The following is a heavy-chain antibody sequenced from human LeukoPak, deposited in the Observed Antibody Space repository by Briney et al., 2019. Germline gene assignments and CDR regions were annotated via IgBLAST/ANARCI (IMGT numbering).Heavy chain of an antibody. CDR3: ARTEYHYYYMDV. J-gene: IGHJ6*03. V-gene: IGHV1-46*01. Sequence: GASVKDSCKASGYTFTDYYVHWVRQAPGQGLEWLGMITPNIGSTTYAQKFQGRITMTSDKSTSTVYMDLSSLRFEDTAVYFCARTEYHYYYMDVWGKGTTVTVSS. CDR1: GYTFTDYY. CDR2: ITPNIGST.